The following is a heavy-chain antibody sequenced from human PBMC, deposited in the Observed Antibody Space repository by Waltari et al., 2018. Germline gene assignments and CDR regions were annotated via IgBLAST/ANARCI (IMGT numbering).Heavy chain of an antibody. CDR2: FDAADGET. J-gene: IGHJ4*02. Sequence: QVQLVQSGAEVKKPGASVKVPCKVSGYTLTEFSMHWVRQAPGKGLEWMGGFDAADGETSYAEKCQGRVTMTEDTSTDTAYMELSSLRSEDTAVYYCATSYYYDSSGYYYWGQGTLVTVSS. CDR3: ATSYYYDSSGYYY. D-gene: IGHD3-22*01. V-gene: IGHV1-24*01. CDR1: GYTLTEFS.